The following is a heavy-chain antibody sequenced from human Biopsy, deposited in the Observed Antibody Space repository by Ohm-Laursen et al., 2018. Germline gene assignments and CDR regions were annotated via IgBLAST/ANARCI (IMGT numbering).Heavy chain of an antibody. V-gene: IGHV1-2*02. CDR2: IKPNNGDT. CDR1: GYTYPDYY. J-gene: IGHJ6*02. D-gene: IGHD3-3*01. CDR3: ATRGGDDFWSGHYSEIYYYYTLDV. Sequence: GASVKVSCKASGYTYPDYYVHWVRQAPGQGLEWMGWIKPNNGDTDYSQRFQGRVTLAWDRSASTGYMEVSSLRSGDPALYYCATRGGDDFWSGHYSEIYYYYTLDVWGQGTTVTVSS.